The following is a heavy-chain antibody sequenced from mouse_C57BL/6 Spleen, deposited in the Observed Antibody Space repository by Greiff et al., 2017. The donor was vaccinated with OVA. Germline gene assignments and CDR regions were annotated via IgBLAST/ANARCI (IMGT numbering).Heavy chain of an antibody. D-gene: IGHD3-1*01. CDR1: GYTFTSYW. CDR2: IYPGSGST. Sequence: VQLQQPGAELVKPGASVKMSCKASGYTFTSYWITWVKQRPGQGLEWIGDIYPGSGSTNYNEKFKSKATLTVDTSSSTAYLQLSSLTSADSAVDYCAKEAGGGGDMDYWGQGTSVTVSS. V-gene: IGHV1-55*01. J-gene: IGHJ4*01. CDR3: AKEAGGGGDMDY.